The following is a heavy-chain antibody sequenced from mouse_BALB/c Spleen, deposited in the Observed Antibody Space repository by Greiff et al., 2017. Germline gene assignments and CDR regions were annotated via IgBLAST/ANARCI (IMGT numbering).Heavy chain of an antibody. D-gene: IGHD1-1*01. CDR1: GFNIKDTY. J-gene: IGHJ4*01. CDR2: IDPANGNT. CDR3: AIPFYYYGSSPSYYAMDY. Sequence: EVQLQQSGAELVKPGASVKLSCTASGFNIKDTYMHWVKQRPEQGLEWIGRIDPANGNTKYDPKFQGKATITADTSSNTAYLQLSSLTSEDTAVYYCAIPFYYYGSSPSYYAMDYWGQGTSVTVSS. V-gene: IGHV14-3*02.